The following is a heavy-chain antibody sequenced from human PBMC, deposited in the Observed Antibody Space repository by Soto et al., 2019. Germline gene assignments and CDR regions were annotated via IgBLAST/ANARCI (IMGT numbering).Heavy chain of an antibody. Sequence: QVQLVQSGAEVKKPGASVKVSCKASGYTFPSYGISWVRQAPGQGLEWMGWISAYNGNTNYAQKLQGRVTMTTDTSTSTSYMELRSLRSDDTAVYYCASDLRYFDWSPFDYWGQGTLVTVSS. V-gene: IGHV1-18*01. D-gene: IGHD3-9*01. CDR1: GYTFPSYG. CDR2: ISAYNGNT. J-gene: IGHJ4*02. CDR3: ASDLRYFDWSPFDY.